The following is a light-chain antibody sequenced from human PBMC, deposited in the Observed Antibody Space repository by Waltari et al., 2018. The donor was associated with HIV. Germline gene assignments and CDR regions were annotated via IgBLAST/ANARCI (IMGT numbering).Light chain of an antibody. CDR3: QQYNDWLSWT. V-gene: IGKV3-15*01. Sequence: EVVMTQSPATLSVSPGERAALACRASQSVSSNLAWYQQKPGQAPRLLIYAASTRATGVPVRISGSGSGTEFTLTISSLQSEDFAVYYCQQYNDWLSWTFGQGTKVEMK. CDR2: AAS. CDR1: QSVSSN. J-gene: IGKJ1*01.